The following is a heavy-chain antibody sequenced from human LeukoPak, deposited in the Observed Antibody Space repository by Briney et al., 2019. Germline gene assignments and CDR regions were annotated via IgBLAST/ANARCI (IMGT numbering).Heavy chain of an antibody. J-gene: IGHJ4*02. V-gene: IGHV4-39*01. Sequence: SETLSLTCTVSGGSISNSNYYWSWIRQPPGKELEWIASINYGRTTYYNPSLKSRVTISVDTSKNQFSLRLSSVTAADTAVYLCARYVVYGSGKYYFDYWGQGSLVTVSS. D-gene: IGHD3-10*01. CDR3: ARYVVYGSGKYYFDY. CDR2: INYGRTT. CDR1: GGSISNSNYY.